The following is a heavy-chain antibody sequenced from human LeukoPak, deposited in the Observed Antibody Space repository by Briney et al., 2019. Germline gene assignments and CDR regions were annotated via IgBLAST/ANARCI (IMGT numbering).Heavy chain of an antibody. CDR3: ARQDYDSSGYYTLNYFDY. CDR1: GGSISSSSYY. CDR2: IYYSGST. J-gene: IGHJ4*02. Sequence: SEPLTLTCTVPGGSISSSSYYWGWIRQRPGKGLEWFGSIYYSGSTYYNPSLKSPVTISVDTSKHQFSLKLSCVTAADTAVYYCARQDYDSSGYYTLNYFDYWGQGTLVTVSS. V-gene: IGHV4-39*01. D-gene: IGHD3-22*01.